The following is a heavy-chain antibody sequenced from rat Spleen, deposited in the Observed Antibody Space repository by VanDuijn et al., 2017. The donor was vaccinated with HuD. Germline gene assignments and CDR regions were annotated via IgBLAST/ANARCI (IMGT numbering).Heavy chain of an antibody. CDR2: IWTNGNT. Sequence: QVQLKESGPGLVQPSQTLSLTCTVSGFSLTSYNVHWVRQPTGKGLEWMGVIWTNGNTDYNSALNSRLSISRDTSKSQVFLKMNSLQTEDTAIYFCTSPFRWFAYWGQGTLVTVSS. V-gene: IGHV2-30*01. J-gene: IGHJ3*01. CDR3: TSPFRWFAY. CDR1: GFSLTSYN.